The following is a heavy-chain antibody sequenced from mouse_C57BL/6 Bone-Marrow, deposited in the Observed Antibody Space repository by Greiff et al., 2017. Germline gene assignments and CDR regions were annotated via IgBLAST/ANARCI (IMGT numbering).Heavy chain of an antibody. CDR1: GYTFTSYT. D-gene: IGHD4-1*01. V-gene: IGHV1-4*01. CDR2: INPSSGYT. Sequence: VKLEESGAELARPGASVKMSCKASGYTFTSYTMHWVKQRPGQGLEWIGYINPSSGYTKYNQKFKDKATLTADKSSSTAYMQLSSLTSEDSAVYYCARCTVGRGDYWGQGTTLTVSS. CDR3: ARCTVGRGDY. J-gene: IGHJ2*01.